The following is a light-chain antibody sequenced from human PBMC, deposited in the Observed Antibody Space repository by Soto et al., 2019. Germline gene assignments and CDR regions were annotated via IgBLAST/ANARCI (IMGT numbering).Light chain of an antibody. Sequence: ELVLTQSPGTLSLSLGDRATLSCRASQSVSSNYLAWYQQKPGQAPRLLIYGTSSRATGIPDRFSGSGSGTDFTLSISLLEPDDFAVYYCQQYGNGNSPRYSFGQGTRLEIK. CDR3: QQYGNGNSPRYS. CDR1: QSVSSNY. CDR2: GTS. V-gene: IGKV3-20*01. J-gene: IGKJ2*03.